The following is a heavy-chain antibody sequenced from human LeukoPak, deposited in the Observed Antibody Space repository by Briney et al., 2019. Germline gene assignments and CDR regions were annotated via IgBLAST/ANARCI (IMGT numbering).Heavy chain of an antibody. J-gene: IGHJ2*01. CDR2: ISGVGASYI. Sequence: GGSLRLSCEVSGFPFSRYTMTWVRQAPGKGLEWVSSISGVGASYIFYADSVKGRFTISRDDVKNSLYLQVDSLKAEDSAVYYCARDNGPRYDYLGANWYFDLWGRGTLVTVSS. CDR1: GFPFSRYT. D-gene: IGHD3-22*01. V-gene: IGHV3-21*01. CDR3: ARDNGPRYDYLGANWYFDL.